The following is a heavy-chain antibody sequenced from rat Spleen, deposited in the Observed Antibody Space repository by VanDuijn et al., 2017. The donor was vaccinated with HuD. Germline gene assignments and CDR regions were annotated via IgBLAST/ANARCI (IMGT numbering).Heavy chain of an antibody. V-gene: IGHV5-25*01. CDR3: ARRYYYDGRSSPDY. CDR2: ISTGGGNT. CDR1: GFTFSNYY. Sequence: EVQLVESGGGLVQPGRSMKLSCAASGFTFSNYYMAWARQAPTKGLEWVASISTGGGNTYYRDSVKSRFTISRDNAKSTLYLQMDSLRSEDTATYYCARRYYYDGRSSPDYWGQGVMVTVSS. D-gene: IGHD1-12*02. J-gene: IGHJ2*01.